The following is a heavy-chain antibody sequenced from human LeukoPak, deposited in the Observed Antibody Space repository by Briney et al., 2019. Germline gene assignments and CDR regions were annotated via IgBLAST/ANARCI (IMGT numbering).Heavy chain of an antibody. CDR1: GWSFSGYY. D-gene: IGHD1-14*01. CDR3: ARGYPERRYFDY. J-gene: IGHJ4*02. V-gene: IGHV4-34*01. Sequence: SETLSLTCAVYGWSFSGYYWSWIRQPPGKGLEWIGEINHSGSTNYNPPLKSRVTISVDTSKNQFSLKLSSVTAADTAVYYCARGYPERRYFDYWGQGTLVTVSS. CDR2: INHSGST.